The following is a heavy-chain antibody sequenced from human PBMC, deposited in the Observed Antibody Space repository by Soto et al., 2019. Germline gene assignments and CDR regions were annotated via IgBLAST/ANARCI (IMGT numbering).Heavy chain of an antibody. V-gene: IGHV1-8*01. CDR2: MNPNSGNT. D-gene: IGHD2-15*01. J-gene: IGHJ5*02. CDR1: GYTFTSYD. CDR3: ARAILGYCSGGSCYRGRNWFDP. Sequence: ASVQVSSKASGYTFTSYDINWVRQANGQRHTWMGWMNPNSGNTGYAKKFQGRVTMTRNTSISTAYMELSSLRSEDTAVYYCARAILGYCSGGSCYRGRNWFDPWGQGTLVTVSS.